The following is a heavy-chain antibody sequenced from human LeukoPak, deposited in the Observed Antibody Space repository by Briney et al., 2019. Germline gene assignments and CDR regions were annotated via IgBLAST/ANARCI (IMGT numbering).Heavy chain of an antibody. Sequence: SETLSLICTVSGDSMRGYYWSWIRQPPGKGLEWIGDIHYTGTTDYIPSLKSRVTISVDTSKNQFSLKLSSVTAADTAVYYCARVGQWFGDYFDSWGQGALVTVSS. V-gene: IGHV4-59*01. D-gene: IGHD3-10*01. CDR3: ARVGQWFGDYFDS. CDR2: IHYTGTT. CDR1: GDSMRGYY. J-gene: IGHJ4*02.